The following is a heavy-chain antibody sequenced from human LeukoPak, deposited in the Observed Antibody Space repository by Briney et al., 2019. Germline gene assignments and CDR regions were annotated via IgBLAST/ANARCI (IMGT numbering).Heavy chain of an antibody. Sequence: PGGPLRLSCAASGFTFSSYAMTWLRQAPGKGLEWFSTILPGYGHTYYADSVKGRFTISRDTSKHTLYLQMNPLRVGDTAVYYCAKAWSAAGTFHSWGEGSVVSVS. CDR3: AKAWSAAGTFHS. V-gene: IGHV3-23*01. D-gene: IGHD6-13*01. CDR1: GFTFSSYA. CDR2: ILPGYGHT. J-gene: IGHJ4*02.